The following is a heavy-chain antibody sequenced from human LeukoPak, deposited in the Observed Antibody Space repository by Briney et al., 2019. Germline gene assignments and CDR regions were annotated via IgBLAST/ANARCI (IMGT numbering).Heavy chain of an antibody. J-gene: IGHJ3*02. CDR2: IYYSGST. CDR3: ARVGLGGDCYPCGDAFDI. Sequence: PSETLSLTCTVSGGSISSYYWSWIRQPPGKGLEWIGYIYYSGSTNYNPSLKSRVTISVDTSKNQFSLKLSSVTAADTAVYYCARVGLGGDCYPCGDAFDIWGRGTMVTVSS. V-gene: IGHV4-59*01. CDR1: GGSISSYY. D-gene: IGHD2-21*02.